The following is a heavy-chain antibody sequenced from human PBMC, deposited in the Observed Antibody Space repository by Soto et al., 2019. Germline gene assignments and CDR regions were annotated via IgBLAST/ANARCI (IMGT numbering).Heavy chain of an antibody. CDR2: INHSGST. V-gene: IGHV4-34*01. CDR1: GGSFSGYY. Sequence: SETLSLTCAVYGGSFSGYYWSWIRQPPGKGLEWIGEINHSGSTNYNPSLKSRVTISVDTSKNQFSLKLSSVTAADTAVYYCARMTVRYCSGCSCYPSFSYYGMDVWGQGTTVTVSS. D-gene: IGHD2-15*01. CDR3: ARMTVRYCSGCSCYPSFSYYGMDV. J-gene: IGHJ6*02.